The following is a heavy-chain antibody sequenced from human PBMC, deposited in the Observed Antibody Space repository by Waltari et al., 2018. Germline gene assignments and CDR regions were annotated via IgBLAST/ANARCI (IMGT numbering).Heavy chain of an antibody. J-gene: IGHJ4*02. CDR2: IYYSENT. CDR1: GGSISSSSYY. CDR3: ARVLDNWNPDY. Sequence: QLQLQESGPGLVKPSETLSLTCTVSGGSISSSSYYWGWLRQPQGKGLEWIGSIYYSENTYYNPSLKSRVTISVDTSKNQFSLKLSSVTAADTAVYYCARVLDNWNPDYWGQGTLVTVSS. D-gene: IGHD1-20*01. V-gene: IGHV4-39*07.